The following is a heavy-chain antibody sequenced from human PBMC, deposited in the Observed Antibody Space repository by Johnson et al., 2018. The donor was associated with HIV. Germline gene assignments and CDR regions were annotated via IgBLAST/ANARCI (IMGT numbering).Heavy chain of an antibody. V-gene: IGHV3-30*02. CDR1: GFTFSSYG. D-gene: IGHD3-22*01. J-gene: IGHJ3*02. Sequence: QVQLVESGGGLVKPGGSLRLSCAASGFTFSSYGMHWVSQAPGKGLEWVAFIRYDGSNKYYADSVKGRFTISRDNSKNTLYLQMNSLRAEDTAVYYCAATYYYDSSGSRYPFDIWGQGTMVTVSS. CDR2: IRYDGSNK. CDR3: AATYYYDSSGSRYPFDI.